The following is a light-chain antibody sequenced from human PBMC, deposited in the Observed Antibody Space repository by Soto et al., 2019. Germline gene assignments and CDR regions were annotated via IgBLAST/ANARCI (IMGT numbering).Light chain of an antibody. CDR2: DAS. CDR1: QSVISY. V-gene: IGKV3-15*01. Sequence: EIVLTQSPGTLSLSPGERATLSCRASQSVISYLAWYQQKPGQAPRLLIYDASTRATGIPARFSGSGSGTEFTLTISSLQSEDFAIYYCQQYSTWPRTFGQGTKVDIK. CDR3: QQYSTWPRT. J-gene: IGKJ1*01.